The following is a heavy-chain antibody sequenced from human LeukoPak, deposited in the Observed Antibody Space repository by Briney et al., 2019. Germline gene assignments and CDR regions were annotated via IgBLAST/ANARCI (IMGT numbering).Heavy chain of an antibody. CDR2: VYYSGST. Sequence: SETLSLTCTVSGGSISSYYWGWIRQPPGKGLEWLASVYYSGSTYYNPSLKSRVTISVDTSKNQFSLKLNSVTAADTAVYYCARPVAGFWGQGTLVTVSS. J-gene: IGHJ4*02. D-gene: IGHD6-19*01. CDR1: GGSISSYY. V-gene: IGHV4-39*01. CDR3: ARPVAGF.